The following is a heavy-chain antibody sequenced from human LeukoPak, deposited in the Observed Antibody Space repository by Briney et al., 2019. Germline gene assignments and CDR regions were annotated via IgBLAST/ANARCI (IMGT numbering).Heavy chain of an antibody. CDR2: IYYSGST. V-gene: IGHV4-59*01. D-gene: IGHD2-15*01. CDR1: GGSISSYY. Sequence: PSETLSLTCTVSGGSISSYYWSWIRQPPGKGLEWIGYIYYSGSTNYNPSLKSRVTISVDTSKNRFSLKLSSVTAADTAVYYCARVVGYCSGGSCYGDHFDYWGQGTLVTVSS. J-gene: IGHJ4*02. CDR3: ARVVGYCSGGSCYGDHFDY.